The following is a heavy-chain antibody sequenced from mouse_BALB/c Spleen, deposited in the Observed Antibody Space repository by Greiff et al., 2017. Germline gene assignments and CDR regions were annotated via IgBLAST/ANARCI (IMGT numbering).Heavy chain of an antibody. CDR1: GFTFSSYG. CDR3: ARHEDDYGAWFAY. J-gene: IGHJ3*01. V-gene: IGHV5-6*01. Sequence: EVKLMESGGDLVKPGGSLKLSCAASGFTFSSYGMSWVRQTPDKRLEWVATISSGGSYTYYPDSVKGRFTISRDNAKNTLYLQMSSLKSEDTAMYYCARHEDDYGAWFAYWGQGTLVTVSA. D-gene: IGHD2-4*01. CDR2: ISSGGSYT.